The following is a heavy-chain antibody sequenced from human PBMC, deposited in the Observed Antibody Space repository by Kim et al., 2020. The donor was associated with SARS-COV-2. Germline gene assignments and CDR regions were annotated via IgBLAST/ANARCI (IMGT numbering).Heavy chain of an antibody. CDR2: IKQDGSEK. CDR3: ARENSSVWLFVYYFDY. J-gene: IGHJ4*02. D-gene: IGHD6-19*01. CDR1: GFTFSSYW. V-gene: IGHV3-7*03. Sequence: GGSLRLSCAASGFTFSSYWMSWVRQAPGKGLEWVANIKQDGSEKYYVDSVKGRFTISRDNAKNSLYLQMNSLRAEDTAVYYCARENSSVWLFVYYFDYWGQGTLVTVSS.